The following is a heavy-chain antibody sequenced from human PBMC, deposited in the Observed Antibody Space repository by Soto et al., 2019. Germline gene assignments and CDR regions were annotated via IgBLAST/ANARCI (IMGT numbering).Heavy chain of an antibody. Sequence: EVQLVESGGGLVQPGGYLRLSCVASGFSFDRYAMNWVRQAPGKGLEWLSWISVDSVSIEYSDSVTVRFTMSRDDAKNLVYLQRNSLQDEDTAVYYCARGHRWDFDYWGQGTLVTVTS. V-gene: IGHV3-48*02. CDR3: ARGHRWDFDY. CDR1: GFSFDRYA. J-gene: IGHJ4*02. D-gene: IGHD3-16*01. CDR2: ISVDSVSI.